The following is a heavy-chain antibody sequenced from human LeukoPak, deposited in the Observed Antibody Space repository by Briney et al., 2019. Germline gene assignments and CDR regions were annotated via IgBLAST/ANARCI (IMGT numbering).Heavy chain of an antibody. CDR2: IIPIFGTA. D-gene: IGHD3-22*01. V-gene: IGHV1-69*13. CDR3: ARDHGYWYFDL. J-gene: IGHJ2*01. Sequence: ASVKVSCKASGGTFSSYAISWVRQAPGQGLEWMGGIIPIFGTANYAQKFQGRVTITADESTSTAYMELSSLRSDDTAVYYCARDHGYWYFDLWGRGTLVTVSS. CDR1: GGTFSSYA.